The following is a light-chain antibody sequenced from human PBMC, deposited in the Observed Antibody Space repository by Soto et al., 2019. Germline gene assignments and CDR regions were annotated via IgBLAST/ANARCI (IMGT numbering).Light chain of an antibody. CDR2: GAS. V-gene: IGKV3-20*01. CDR3: QHYGSSQA. Sequence: ERVLIQAVAALLIYTGERATLSCRASQSVSSSYLAWYQQKPGQAPRLLIYGASSRATGIPDRFSGSGSGTDFTLTISILEPEDFAVYYCQHYGSSQAFGQGTKVHIK. CDR1: QSVSSSY. J-gene: IGKJ1*01.